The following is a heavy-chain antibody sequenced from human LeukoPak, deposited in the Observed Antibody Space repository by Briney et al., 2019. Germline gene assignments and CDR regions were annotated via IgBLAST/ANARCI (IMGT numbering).Heavy chain of an antibody. CDR1: GGSISSYY. CDR2: IYYSGST. V-gene: IGHV4-59*01. CDR3: ARDPIYYDSSGYYSNDAFDI. Sequence: SETLSLTCTVSGGSISSYYWSWIRQPPGKGLEWIGYIYYSGSTNYNPSLKSRVTISVDTSKNQFSLKLSSVTAADTAVYYCARDPIYYDSSGYYSNDAFDIWGQGTMVTVSS. J-gene: IGHJ3*02. D-gene: IGHD3-22*01.